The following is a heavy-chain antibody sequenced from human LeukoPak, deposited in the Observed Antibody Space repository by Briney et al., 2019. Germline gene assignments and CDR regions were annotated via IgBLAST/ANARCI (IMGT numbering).Heavy chain of an antibody. CDR2: FYYSGST. J-gene: IGHJ6*03. V-gene: IGHV4-59*11. D-gene: IGHD2-2*01. CDR1: GGSISSHY. CDR3: ARVGCSSTNCYGNYYMDV. Sequence: SETLSLTCAVSGGSISSHYWSWIRQPPGKGLEWIGFFYYSGSTNYNPSLKSRVTMSVDTSKNQFSLKLTSVTDADTAVYYCARVGCSSTNCYGNYYMDVWGKGTTVTVS.